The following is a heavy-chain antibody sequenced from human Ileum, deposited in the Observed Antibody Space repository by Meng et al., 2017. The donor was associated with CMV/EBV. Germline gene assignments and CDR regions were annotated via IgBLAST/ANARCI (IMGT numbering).Heavy chain of an antibody. V-gene: IGHV1-18*01. CDR3: ARRGVPAAINYFDY. CDR2: ISAYNGNT. J-gene: IGHJ4*02. Sequence: ASVKVSCKASGYTFTSYGISWVRQAPGQGLEWMGSISAYNGNTNYAQKLQGRVTLTTDTSTSTAYMELRSLRFDDTAVYYCARRGVPAAINYFDYWGQGMLVTVSS. CDR1: GYTFTSYG. D-gene: IGHD2-2*01.